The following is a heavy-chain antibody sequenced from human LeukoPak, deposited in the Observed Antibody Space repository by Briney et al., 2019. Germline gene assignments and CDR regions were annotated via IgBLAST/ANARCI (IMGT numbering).Heavy chain of an antibody. V-gene: IGHV4-34*01. CDR3: ARGGYSYGDYCDY. CDR2: INHSGST. CDR1: GGSFSGYY. J-gene: IGHJ4*02. Sequence: SETLSLTCAVYGGSFSGYYWSWIRQPPGKGLEWIGEINHSGSTNYNPSLKSRVTISVDTSKNQFSLKLSSVTAADTAVYYCARGGYSYGDYCDYWGQGTLVTVSS. D-gene: IGHD5-18*01.